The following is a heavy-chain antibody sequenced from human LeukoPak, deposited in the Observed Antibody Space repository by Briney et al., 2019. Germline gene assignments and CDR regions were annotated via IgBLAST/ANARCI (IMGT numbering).Heavy chain of an antibody. D-gene: IGHD5-24*01. CDR2: IYYSGST. CDR1: GGSISSYY. Sequence: SETLSLTCTVSGGSISSYYWSWIRQPPGKGLEWIGYIYYSGSTNYNPSLKSRVSISGDTSKNQFSLKLSSVTAADTAVYYCARGAGAGYNLQPFDYWGQGTLVTVSS. J-gene: IGHJ4*02. CDR3: ARGAGAGYNLQPFDY. V-gene: IGHV4-59*08.